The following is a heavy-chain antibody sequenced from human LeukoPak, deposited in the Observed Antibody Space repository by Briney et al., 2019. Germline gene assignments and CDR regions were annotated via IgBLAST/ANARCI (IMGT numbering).Heavy chain of an antibody. CDR1: GFTFSNYA. V-gene: IGHV3-21*01. J-gene: IGHJ1*01. D-gene: IGHD1-26*01. CDR3: ARSATMKSTEYFQH. CDR2: ISSSSSYI. Sequence: PGGSLRLSCAASGFTFSNYAMSWVRQAPGKGLEWVSSISSSSSYIYYADSVKGRFTIPRDNAKNSLYLQMDSLRAEDTAVYYCARSATMKSTEYFQHWGQGTLVTVSS.